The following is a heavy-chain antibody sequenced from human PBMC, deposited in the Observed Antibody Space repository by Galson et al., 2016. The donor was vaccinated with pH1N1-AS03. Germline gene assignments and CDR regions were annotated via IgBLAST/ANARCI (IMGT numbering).Heavy chain of an antibody. Sequence: SVKVSCKASGYTFTGYYVHWLRQAPGQGLEWMGWINPKTGGTKSAQKFQGWVSMTSDTSIRTVYMDLRMLTSVDTAVYYCARARGGVYYCDAFDIWGQGTVVSVSS. V-gene: IGHV1-2*04. CDR3: ARARGGVYYCDAFDI. D-gene: IGHD2/OR15-2a*01. CDR2: INPKTGGT. CDR1: GYTFTGYY. J-gene: IGHJ3*02.